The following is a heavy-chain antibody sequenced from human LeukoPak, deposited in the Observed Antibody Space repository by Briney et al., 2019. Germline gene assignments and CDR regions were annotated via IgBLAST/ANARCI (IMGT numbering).Heavy chain of an antibody. CDR3: ARGDSSSWYTDAFDI. D-gene: IGHD6-13*01. CDR1: GFTFSSYA. Sequence: GGSLRLSCAASGFTFSSYAMHWVRQAPGKGLEWVAVISYDGSNKYYADSVKGRFTISRDNSKNTLYLQMNSLRAEDTAVYYCARGDSSSWYTDAFDIWGQGTMVTVSS. CDR2: ISYDGSNK. V-gene: IGHV3-30*04. J-gene: IGHJ3*02.